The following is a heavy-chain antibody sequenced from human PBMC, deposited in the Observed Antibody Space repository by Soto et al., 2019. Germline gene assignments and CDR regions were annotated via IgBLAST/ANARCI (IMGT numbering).Heavy chain of an antibody. V-gene: IGHV4-31*03. CDR2: TYYSGNT. D-gene: IGHD1-26*01. CDR1: VVSISSGGYY. J-gene: IGHJ4*02. CDR3: VAYSGEYFPEY. Sequence: SETLFLTCTFSVVSISSGGYYCTWIRQHPWKGLEWIGNTYYSGNTYYNPSLKSRVTISVDTSKDQFSLKVNSVSAADTAVYYCVAYSGEYFPEYWGQGTLVNVSS.